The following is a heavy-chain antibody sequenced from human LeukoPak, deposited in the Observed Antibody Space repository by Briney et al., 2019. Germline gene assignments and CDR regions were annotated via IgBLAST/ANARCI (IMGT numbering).Heavy chain of an antibody. J-gene: IGHJ4*02. V-gene: IGHV3-30-3*01. D-gene: IGHD1-26*01. CDR2: ISYDGSNK. Sequence: PGGSLRLSCAASGFTFSSYAMHWVRQAPGKGREWVAVISYDGSNKYYADSVKGRFTISRDNSKNTLYLQMNSLRAEDTAVYYCARWAIIVGATALFDYWGQGTLVTVSS. CDR3: ARWAIIVGATALFDY. CDR1: GFTFSSYA.